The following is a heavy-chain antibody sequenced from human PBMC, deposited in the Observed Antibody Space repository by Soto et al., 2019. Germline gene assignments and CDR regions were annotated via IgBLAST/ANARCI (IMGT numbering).Heavy chain of an antibody. V-gene: IGHV3-23*01. CDR3: AKNNMGYYLDY. CDR1: GFTFSNYA. J-gene: IGHJ4*02. D-gene: IGHD3-10*01. CDR2: ISGSGGTT. Sequence: EVQVLESGEALVQPGGSLRLSCAASGFTFSNYAMSWVRQAPGKGLEWVSSISGSGGTTYYADSVKGRLTLSRDNSKNTLYLQMNSLRVEDTAVYYCAKNNMGYYLDYWGQGTLVTVSS.